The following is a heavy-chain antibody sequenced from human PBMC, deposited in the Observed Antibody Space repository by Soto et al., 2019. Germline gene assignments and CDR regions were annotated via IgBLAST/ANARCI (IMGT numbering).Heavy chain of an antibody. V-gene: IGHV4-59*01. Sequence: SETLSLTCTVSGGSISSYYWSWIRQPPGKGLEWIGYIYYSGSTNYNPSLKSRVTISVDTSKNQFSLKLSSVTAADTAVYYCARSHYDILTGYEYYFDYWGQGTLVTVSS. D-gene: IGHD3-9*01. CDR3: ARSHYDILTGYEYYFDY. CDR2: IYYSGST. J-gene: IGHJ4*02. CDR1: GGSISSYY.